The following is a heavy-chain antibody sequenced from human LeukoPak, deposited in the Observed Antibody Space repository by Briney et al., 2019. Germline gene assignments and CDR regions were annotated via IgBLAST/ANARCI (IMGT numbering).Heavy chain of an antibody. J-gene: IGHJ6*03. CDR1: GYTFTGYY. CDR2: INPNSGGT. CDR3: ARDDDYGSGTYMDV. D-gene: IGHD3-10*01. V-gene: IGHV1-2*02. Sequence: GASVKVSCKASGYTFTGYYMHWVRQAPGQGLEWMGWINPNSGGTNYAQKFQGRVTMTRDTSISTAYMELSRLRSDDTAVYYCARDDDYGSGTYMDVWGKGTTVTVSS.